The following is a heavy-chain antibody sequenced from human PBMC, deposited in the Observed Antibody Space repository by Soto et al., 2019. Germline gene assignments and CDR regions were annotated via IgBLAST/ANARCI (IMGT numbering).Heavy chain of an antibody. J-gene: IGHJ4*02. CDR1: GYTFTSYA. CDR3: ARVEKGSGWYNPFDY. V-gene: IGHV1-3*01. D-gene: IGHD6-19*01. CDR2: INAGNGNT. Sequence: ASVKVSCKASGYTFTSYAMHWVRQAPGQRLEWMGWINAGNGNTKYSQKFQGRVTLTRDTSASTAYMELSSLRSEDTAVYYCARVEKGSGWYNPFDYWGQGTLVTVSS.